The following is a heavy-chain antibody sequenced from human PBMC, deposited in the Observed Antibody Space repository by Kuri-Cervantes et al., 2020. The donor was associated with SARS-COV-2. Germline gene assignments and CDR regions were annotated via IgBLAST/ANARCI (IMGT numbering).Heavy chain of an antibody. CDR3: ARDVNIVVVPAYYYGMDV. J-gene: IGHJ6*02. D-gene: IGHD2-2*01. CDR2: ISSSSSYI. Sequence: LSLTCAASGFTFSSYAMNWVRQAPGKGLEWVSSISSSSSYIYYADSVKGRFTISRDNAKNSLYLQMNSLRAEDTAAYYCARDVNIVVVPAYYYGMDVWGQGTTVTVSS. CDR1: GFTFSSYA. V-gene: IGHV3-21*01.